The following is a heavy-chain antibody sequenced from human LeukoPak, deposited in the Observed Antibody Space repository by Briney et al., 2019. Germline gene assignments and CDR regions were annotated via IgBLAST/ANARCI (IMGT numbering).Heavy chain of an antibody. CDR3: ARDWPRDNDAFDI. J-gene: IGHJ3*02. CDR2: ISYDGSNK. V-gene: IGHV3-30-3*01. CDR1: GFTFSSYA. D-gene: IGHD2-21*02. Sequence: GGSLRLSCAASGFTFSSYAMHWVRQAPGKGLECVAVISYDGSNKYYADSVKGRFTISRANAKNSLYLQMNSLRAEDTAVYYCARDWPRDNDAFDIWGQGTMVTVSS.